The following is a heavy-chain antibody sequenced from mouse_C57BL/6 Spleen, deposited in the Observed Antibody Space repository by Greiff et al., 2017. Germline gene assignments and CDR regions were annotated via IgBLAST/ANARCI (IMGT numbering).Heavy chain of an antibody. V-gene: IGHV1-50*01. CDR1: GYTFTSYW. D-gene: IGHD4-1*01. J-gene: IGHJ2*01. CDR2: IDPSDSYT. CDR3: AINWDGDY. Sequence: QVHVKQSGAELVKPGASVKLSCKASGYTFTSYWMQWVRQRPGQGLEWIGEIDPSDSYTNYNQKFKGKATLTVDTSSSTAYMQLSSLTSEDSAVYYCAINWDGDYWGQGTTLTVSS.